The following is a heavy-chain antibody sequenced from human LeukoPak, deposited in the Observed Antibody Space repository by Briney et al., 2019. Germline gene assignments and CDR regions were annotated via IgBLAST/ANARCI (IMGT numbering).Heavy chain of an antibody. CDR1: GYTFTSYG. V-gene: IGHV1-18*01. CDR2: ISAYNGNT. J-gene: IGHJ5*02. Sequence: ASVKVSCKASGYTFTSYGISWVRQAPGQGLEWMGWISAYNGNTNYAQKLQGRVTMTTDTSTSTAYMELRSLRSDDTAVYYCAGGPDYDILTGYYTPWGQGTLVTVSS. D-gene: IGHD3-9*01. CDR3: AGGPDYDILTGYYTP.